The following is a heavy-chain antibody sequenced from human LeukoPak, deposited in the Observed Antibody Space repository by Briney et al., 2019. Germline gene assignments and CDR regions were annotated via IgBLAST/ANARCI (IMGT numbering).Heavy chain of an antibody. CDR3: AKKVMITFGGVIVTSWGYFDY. CDR1: GFTLSSYA. V-gene: IGHV3-23*01. D-gene: IGHD3-16*02. CDR2: ISGSGGST. Sequence: GGSLRLSCAASGFTLSSYAMSWVRQAPGKGLEWVSAISGSGGSTYYADSVKGRFTISRDNSKNTLYLQMNSLRAEDTAVYYCAKKVMITFGGVIVTSWGYFDYWGQGTLVTVSS. J-gene: IGHJ4*02.